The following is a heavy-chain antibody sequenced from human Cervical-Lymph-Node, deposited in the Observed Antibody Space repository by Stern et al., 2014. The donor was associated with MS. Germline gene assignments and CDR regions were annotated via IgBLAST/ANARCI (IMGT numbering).Heavy chain of an antibody. CDR1: GYTFTTYD. CDR3: ARGHDYGNYVGDY. D-gene: IGHD4-11*01. V-gene: IGHV1-8*01. Sequence: VHLVESGAEVKKPGASVKVSCKASGYTFTTYDINWVRQTTGQGLEWMGWMNPNSGNTGYAQKFQGRVTMTRNTSISTAYMELSSLRSEDTAVYYCARGHDYGNYVGDYWGQGTLVTVSS. J-gene: IGHJ4*02. CDR2: MNPNSGNT.